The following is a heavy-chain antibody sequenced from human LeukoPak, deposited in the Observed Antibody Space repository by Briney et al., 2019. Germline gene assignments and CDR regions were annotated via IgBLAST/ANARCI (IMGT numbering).Heavy chain of an antibody. CDR3: VKATVTSGYFDYFDS. D-gene: IGHD4-17*01. CDR2: ISSNGGHT. V-gene: IGHV3-64D*09. CDR1: GFSFSICS. Sequence: PGGSLTLSCSASGFSFSICSMHWVRQAPGKGLEYVSAISSNGGHTNYADSVKGRVTISRDNSKNTLYLQMSSLRAEDTAVYYCVKATVTSGYFDYFDSWGQGTRVTVSS. J-gene: IGHJ4*02.